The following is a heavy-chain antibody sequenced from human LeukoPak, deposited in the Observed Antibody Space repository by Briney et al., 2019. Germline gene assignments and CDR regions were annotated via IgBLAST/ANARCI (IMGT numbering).Heavy chain of an antibody. V-gene: IGHV4-59*01. D-gene: IGHD1-7*01. Sequence: SETLSLTCAVYGGSFSGYYWSWIRQPPGKGLEWIGYIYYSGSTNYNPSLKSRVTISVDTSKNQFSLKLSSVTAADTAVYYCARDRIQPELELNYHYGMDVWGQGTTVTVSS. CDR3: ARDRIQPELELNYHYGMDV. CDR1: GGSFSGYY. CDR2: IYYSGST. J-gene: IGHJ6*02.